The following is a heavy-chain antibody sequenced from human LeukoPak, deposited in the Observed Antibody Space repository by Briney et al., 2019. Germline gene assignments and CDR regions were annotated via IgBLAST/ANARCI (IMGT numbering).Heavy chain of an antibody. CDR1: GFTFSSYA. J-gene: IGHJ3*01. V-gene: IGHV3-23*01. CDR2: ISNDGFRT. CDR3: AKQKLAVIVSQGFDV. D-gene: IGHD2-15*01. Sequence: PGGSLRLSCQFSGFTFSSYALIWVRQAPGKGLEWTSGISNDGFRTFYTDAVKGRFSISRANSKNTLHLQMNSLRVEDTATYYCAKQKLAVIVSQGFDVWGQGARVTVSS.